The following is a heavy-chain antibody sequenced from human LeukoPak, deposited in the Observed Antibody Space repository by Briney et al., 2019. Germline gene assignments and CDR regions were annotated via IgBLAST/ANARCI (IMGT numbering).Heavy chain of an antibody. CDR2: INPSGGST. V-gene: IGHV1-46*01. CDR3: ARDLGSSVGATPYFDY. Sequence: ASVKVSFKASGYTFTSYYMHWVRQAPGQGLEWMGIINPSGGSTSYAQKFQGRVTMTRDTSTSTVYMELSSLRSEDTAVYYCARDLGSSVGATPYFDYWGQGTLVTVSS. D-gene: IGHD1-26*01. CDR1: GYTFTSYY. J-gene: IGHJ4*02.